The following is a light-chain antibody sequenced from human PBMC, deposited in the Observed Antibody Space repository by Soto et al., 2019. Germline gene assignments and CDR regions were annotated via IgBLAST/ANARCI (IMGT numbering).Light chain of an antibody. J-gene: IGKJ1*01. CDR1: QSVSSN. CDR2: GAS. V-gene: IGKV3-15*01. CDR3: QQYNNWPPWT. Sequence: EIVMTQSPATLSVSPGERATLSCRASQSVSSNLAWYQQTPGQAPRLLIYGASTRATGIPARVSGSGSGTEFTLTISSLQSEDFAVYYCQQYNNWPPWTFGQGTKVEIK.